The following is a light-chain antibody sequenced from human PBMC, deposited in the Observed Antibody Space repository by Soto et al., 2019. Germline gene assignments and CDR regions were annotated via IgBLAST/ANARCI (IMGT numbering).Light chain of an antibody. CDR2: DAS. CDR1: PGISSA. V-gene: IGKV1D-13*01. J-gene: IGKJ5*01. Sequence: AIQLTQSPSSLSASVGARVTITCRASPGISSALAWYQQKPGKAPNLLIYDASSLESGVPSRFSGSGSGTDSTLTIRSLKPEDFATDYCQQFNNYITFGQGTRLETK. CDR3: QQFNNYIT.